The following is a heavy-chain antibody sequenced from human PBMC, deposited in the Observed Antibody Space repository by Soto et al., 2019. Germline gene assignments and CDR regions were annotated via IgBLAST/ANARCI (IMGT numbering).Heavy chain of an antibody. V-gene: IGHV3-74*01. Sequence: EVQLVESEGGLVQRGGSRGPSWAASGLTFNYSWMHWVRQAPGQGLVWVSHIHSDGSKTTYADSVKGRFTISRDNAKNTLYLQMNSLRAEDTAVYYCVRGDRGGFDLWGQGTAVTVSS. J-gene: IGHJ3*01. CDR2: IHSDGSKT. CDR3: VRGDRGGFDL. D-gene: IGHD2-21*02. CDR1: GLTFNYSW.